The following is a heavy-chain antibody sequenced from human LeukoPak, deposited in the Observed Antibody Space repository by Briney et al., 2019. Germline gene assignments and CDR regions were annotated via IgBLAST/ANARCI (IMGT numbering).Heavy chain of an antibody. D-gene: IGHD6-6*01. V-gene: IGHV1-69*02. CDR1: GGTFSSYT. Sequence: SVKVSCKASGGTFSSYTISWVRQAPAQGLEWMGRIIPILGIANYAQKFQGRVTITADKSTSTAYMELSSLRSEDTAVYYCASRYSSSYYYYYYMDLWGKGITVTVSS. CDR3: ASRYSSSYYYYYYMDL. J-gene: IGHJ6*03. CDR2: IIPILGIA.